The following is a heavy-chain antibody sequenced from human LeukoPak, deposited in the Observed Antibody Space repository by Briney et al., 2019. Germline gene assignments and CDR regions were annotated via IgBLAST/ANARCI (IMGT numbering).Heavy chain of an antibody. CDR3: ARDYYGSGSYHAN. CDR2: IKQDGSEK. J-gene: IGHJ4*02. V-gene: IGHV3-7*04. D-gene: IGHD3-10*01. Sequence: GGSLRLSCAASGFTFTTYWMSWVRQAPGKGLEWVANIKQDGSEKNYVDSVKGRFTTSRDNAKSSLYLQMNSLRAEDTALYYCARDYYGSGSYHANWGQGTLVTVSS. CDR1: GFTFTTYW.